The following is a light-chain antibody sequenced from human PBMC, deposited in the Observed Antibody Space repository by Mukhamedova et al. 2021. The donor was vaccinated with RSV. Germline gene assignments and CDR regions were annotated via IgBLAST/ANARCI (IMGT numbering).Light chain of an antibody. V-gene: IGKV1-39*01. CDR2: AAS. Sequence: WYQRRVHGKAPNLLIYAASTLQSGVPSRFSGSGSGTVFTLTISSLQSADFASYYCQQDYRSPQTFGQGTKVEIK. CDR3: QQDYRSPQT. J-gene: IGKJ1*01.